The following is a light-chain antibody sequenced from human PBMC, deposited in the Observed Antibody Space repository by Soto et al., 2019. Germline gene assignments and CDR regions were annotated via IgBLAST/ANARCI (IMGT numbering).Light chain of an antibody. V-gene: IGLV2-14*01. CDR2: EVS. J-gene: IGLJ3*02. Sequence: QSALTQPASVSGSFGQSITISCTGTGSDVGGYNYVSWYQQHPGKAPKVMIYEVSIRPSGVSTRFSGSKSGNTASLSISGLQAEDEAEYFCSSYRSPTTVVFGGGTKLTVL. CDR3: SSYRSPTTVV. CDR1: GSDVGGYNY.